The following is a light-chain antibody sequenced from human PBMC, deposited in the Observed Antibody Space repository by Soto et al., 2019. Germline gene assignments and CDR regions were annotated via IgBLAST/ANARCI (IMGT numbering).Light chain of an antibody. CDR3: QKRHMWHIK. CDR1: QSFRGL. Sequence: EVVLTQSPVTLSLSPGERATLSCRASQSFRGLLAWYQQKPGQAPRLLIYDAYNRATGIPPRFSGSGSGTDFTLTISSLEPEDYDVYYCQKRHMWHIKFGKGTRLEIK. J-gene: IGKJ5*01. CDR2: DAY. V-gene: IGKV3-11*01.